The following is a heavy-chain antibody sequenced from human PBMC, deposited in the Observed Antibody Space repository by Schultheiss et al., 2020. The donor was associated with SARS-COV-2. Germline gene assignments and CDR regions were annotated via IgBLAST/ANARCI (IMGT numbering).Heavy chain of an antibody. CDR3: ARRTRVGTYDSIGGPEIFDY. V-gene: IGHV5-51*01. Sequence: GESLKISCKGSGYSFTSYWIGWVRQMPGKGLEWMGIIYPGDSDTRYSPSFQGQVTISADKSISTAYLQWSSLKASDTAMYYCARRTRVGTYDSIGGPEIFDYWGQGTLVTVSS. D-gene: IGHD3-22*01. CDR2: IYPGDSDT. CDR1: GYSFTSYW. J-gene: IGHJ4*02.